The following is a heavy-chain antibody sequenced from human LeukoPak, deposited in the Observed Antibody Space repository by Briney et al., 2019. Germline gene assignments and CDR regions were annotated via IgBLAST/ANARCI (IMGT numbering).Heavy chain of an antibody. CDR1: GFTFDDYA. V-gene: IGHV3-9*01. CDR2: ISWNSGSI. CDR3: AKGPRGWYEVYFDY. Sequence: TGGSLRLFCAASGFTFDDYAMHWVRQAPGKGLEWVSGISWNSGSIGYADSVKGRFTISRDNAKNSLYLQMNSLRAEDTALYYCAKGPRGWYEVYFDYWGQGTLVTVSS. D-gene: IGHD6-19*01. J-gene: IGHJ4*02.